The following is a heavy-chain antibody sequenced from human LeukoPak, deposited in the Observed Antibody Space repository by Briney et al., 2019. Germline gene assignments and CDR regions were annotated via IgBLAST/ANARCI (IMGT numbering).Heavy chain of an antibody. J-gene: IGHJ4*02. CDR2: LRGADERT. CDR1: GFTLSAFA. V-gene: IGHV3-23*01. Sequence: RGSLGLSCAAPGFTLSAFAMSWVGQAPGKGLEWVSALRGADERTYYADLVKGRFTISRDLSKNTLSLQMNSLRAEDSALYYCARSTGYRNFDYWGQGTLVTVSS. CDR3: ARSTGYRNFDY. D-gene: IGHD5-18*01.